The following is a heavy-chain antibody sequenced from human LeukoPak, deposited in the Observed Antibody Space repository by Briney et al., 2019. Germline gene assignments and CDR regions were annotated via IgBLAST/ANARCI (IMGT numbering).Heavy chain of an antibody. CDR1: GFTFNNYG. CDR3: AREYSGSYYVAAFDV. Sequence: GGALRLSCAASGFTFNNYGMHWVRQAPGKGREWVAVIRSDGNNKYYVDSVKGRLTVSRDKSKNTLYLQMNSLRAEDTAVYYCAREYSGSYYVAAFDVWGQGTLVTVSS. J-gene: IGHJ3*01. CDR2: IRSDGNNK. D-gene: IGHD1-26*01. V-gene: IGHV3-33*01.